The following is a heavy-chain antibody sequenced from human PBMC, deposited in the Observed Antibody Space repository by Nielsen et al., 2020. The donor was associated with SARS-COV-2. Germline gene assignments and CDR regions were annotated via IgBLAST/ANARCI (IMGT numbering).Heavy chain of an antibody. CDR2: ISGSGGST. J-gene: IGHJ4*02. Sequence: GGSLRLSCAASGFTFSSYAMSWVRQAPGKGLEWVSAISGSGGSTYYADSVNGRFTISRDNSKNTLYLQMNSLRAEDTAVYYCAKGRPFGGSQYYFDYWGQGTLVTVSS. CDR1: GFTFSSYA. D-gene: IGHD1-26*01. CDR3: AKGRPFGGSQYYFDY. V-gene: IGHV3-23*01.